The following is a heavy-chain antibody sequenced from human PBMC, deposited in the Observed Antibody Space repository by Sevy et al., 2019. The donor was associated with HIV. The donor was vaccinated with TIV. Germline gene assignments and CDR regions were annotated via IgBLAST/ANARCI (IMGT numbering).Heavy chain of an antibody. CDR3: ARDRFQITMIVVGGYAFDI. Sequence: SDTLSLTCTVSGYSISSGYYWGWIRQPPGKGLEWIGSIYHSGSTYYNPSLKSRVTISVDTSKNQFSLKLSSVTAADTAVYYCARDRFQITMIVVGGYAFDIWGQGTMVTVSS. V-gene: IGHV4-38-2*02. D-gene: IGHD3-22*01. J-gene: IGHJ3*02. CDR2: IYHSGST. CDR1: GYSISSGYY.